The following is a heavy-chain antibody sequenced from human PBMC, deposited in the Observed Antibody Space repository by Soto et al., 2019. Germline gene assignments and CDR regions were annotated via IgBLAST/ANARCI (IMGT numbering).Heavy chain of an antibody. J-gene: IGHJ2*01. CDR1: GFTFINYA. CDR2: ISGGGDKT. V-gene: IGHV3-23*01. Sequence: EVQLLESGGGLVQPGGSLRLSCVGSGFTFINYAMNWVRQAPGKGLEWVSTISGGGDKTFDADTVKGRFTISRDNSKNAVNLQMNSLRADGTAVYDCARKVLGSTSRPDWWYFAFWGRGTLVTVSS. D-gene: IGHD2-2*01. CDR3: ARKVLGSTSRPDWWYFAF.